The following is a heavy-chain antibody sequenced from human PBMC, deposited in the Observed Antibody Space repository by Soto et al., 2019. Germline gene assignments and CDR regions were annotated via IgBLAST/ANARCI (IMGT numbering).Heavy chain of an antibody. CDR3: ARGLMSGSYYSGGWYYFDY. CDR1: GGSFSGYI. V-gene: IGHV4-34*01. CDR2: INHSGRT. D-gene: IGHD1-26*01. Sequence: QVQLQQWGAGLLKPSETLSLTCAVYGGSFSGYIGSWIRQPPGKGLQWIGQINHSGRTNYNPSLNSRVTLSLHTSTSQFSLELSSVTAAETAVYYCARGLMSGSYYSGGWYYFDYWGKGTLVTVSS. J-gene: IGHJ4*02.